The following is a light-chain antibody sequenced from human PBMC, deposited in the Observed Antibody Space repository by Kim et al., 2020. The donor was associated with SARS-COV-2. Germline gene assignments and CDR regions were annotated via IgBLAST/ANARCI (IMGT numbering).Light chain of an antibody. CDR2: TAS. Sequence: ASEGGRVTITCRASQGIDSFLAWYQQRPGEAPKLLMYTASTLRSGVPSRFGGSQSGTDFTLTISSLQPEDFAIYFCQQAKSWPLTFGGGTKVDIK. CDR1: QGIDSF. V-gene: IGKV1-12*01. CDR3: QQAKSWPLT. J-gene: IGKJ4*01.